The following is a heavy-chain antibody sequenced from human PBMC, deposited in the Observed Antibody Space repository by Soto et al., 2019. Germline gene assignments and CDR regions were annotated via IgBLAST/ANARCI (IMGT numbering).Heavy chain of an antibody. CDR1: GGTFSSYT. Sequence: QVQLVQSGAEVKKPGSSVKVSCKASGGTFSSYTISWVRQAPGQGLEWMGRIIPILGIANYAQKFQGRVTITADESTSTAYMELSSLRSEDTAVYYCARGGLGYCSSTSCYSYYYYMDVWGKGTTVTVSS. V-gene: IGHV1-69*02. CDR3: ARGGLGYCSSTSCYSYYYYMDV. J-gene: IGHJ6*03. D-gene: IGHD2-2*02. CDR2: IIPILGIA.